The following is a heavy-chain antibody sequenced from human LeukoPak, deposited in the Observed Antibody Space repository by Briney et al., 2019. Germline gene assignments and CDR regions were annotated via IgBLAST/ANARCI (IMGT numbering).Heavy chain of an antibody. CDR2: LGSRDFYT. CDR1: RYNFTCYW. D-gene: IGHD2-2*01. CDR3: ARLDPLDCSSSSCPDSNWFDP. Sequence: GEALSSSCTGHRYNFTCYWISWVRHIPVQGMGWSGRLGSRDFYTNYSQSFQGHFTISGDKSISTAYLQWSSLKASDTAMYYCARLDPLDCSSSSCPDSNWFDPWGQGTLVTVSS. J-gene: IGHJ5*02. V-gene: IGHV5-10-1*01.